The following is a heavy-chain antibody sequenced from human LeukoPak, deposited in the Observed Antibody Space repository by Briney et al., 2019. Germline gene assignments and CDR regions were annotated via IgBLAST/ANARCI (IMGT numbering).Heavy chain of an antibody. Sequence: ASVKVSCKASGGTFSSYAISWVRQAPGQGLEWMGRINPNSGGTNYAQNFQGRVTMTRDTSISTAYMELSRLRSDDTAVYFCARVYYDSSADNWGQGTLVTVSS. J-gene: IGHJ4*02. CDR1: GGTFSSYA. V-gene: IGHV1-2*06. D-gene: IGHD3-22*01. CDR3: ARVYYDSSADN. CDR2: INPNSGGT.